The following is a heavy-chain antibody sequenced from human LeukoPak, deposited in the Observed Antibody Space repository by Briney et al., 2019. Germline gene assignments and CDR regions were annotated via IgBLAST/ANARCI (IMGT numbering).Heavy chain of an antibody. CDR1: GGSISSSSYY. V-gene: IGHV4-39*01. J-gene: IGHJ1*01. Sequence: KTSETLSLTCTVSGGSISSSSYYWGWIRQPPGKGLEWIGSIYYSGSTYYNPSLKSRVTISVDTSKNQSSLKLSSVTAADTAVYYCARSSPYYYDSSGYCYFQHWGQGTLVTVSS. D-gene: IGHD3-22*01. CDR2: IYYSGST. CDR3: ARSSPYYYDSSGYCYFQH.